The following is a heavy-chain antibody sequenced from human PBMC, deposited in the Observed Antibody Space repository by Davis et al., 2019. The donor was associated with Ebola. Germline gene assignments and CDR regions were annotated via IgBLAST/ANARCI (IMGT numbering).Heavy chain of an antibody. Sequence: PSETLSLTCAVSGGSISSSNWWSWVRQPPGKGLEWIGEIYHSGSTNYNPSLKSRVTISVDTSKNQFSLKLSSVTAADTAVYYCAAGDGNGYYYYGMDVWGQGTTVTVSS. CDR1: GGSISSSNW. V-gene: IGHV4-4*02. CDR3: AAGDGNGYYYYGMDV. J-gene: IGHJ6*02. D-gene: IGHD2-8*01. CDR2: IYHSGST.